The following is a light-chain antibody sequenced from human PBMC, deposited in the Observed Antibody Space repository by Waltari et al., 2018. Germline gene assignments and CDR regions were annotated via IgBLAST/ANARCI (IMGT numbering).Light chain of an antibody. CDR2: DAS. CDR3: QQRSNWPYT. Sequence: EIVLTQSPATLSLSPGERATLSCRASQTVRTFLAWYQQKPGQAPRLLIFDASSRATGIPAKFRGSGSGTDFTLTVSNLEPEDFAVYYCQQRSNWPYTFGQGTRVDIK. J-gene: IGKJ2*01. V-gene: IGKV3-11*01. CDR1: QTVRTF.